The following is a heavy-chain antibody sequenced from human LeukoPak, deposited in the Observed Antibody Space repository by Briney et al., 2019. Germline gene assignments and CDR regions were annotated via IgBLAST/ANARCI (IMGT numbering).Heavy chain of an antibody. CDR1: GGSFSGYY. D-gene: IGHD3-16*02. CDR3: ARERIMITFGGVIVIGAVDY. V-gene: IGHV4-34*01. Sequence: SETLSLTCAVFGGSFSGYYWSWIRQSPEKGLEWIGEMSHTGATNYNPSLKSRVTVSVDTSKKQFSLNLRSVTAADTAVYYCARERIMITFGGVIVIGAVDYWGQGTLVTVSS. J-gene: IGHJ4*02. CDR2: MSHTGAT.